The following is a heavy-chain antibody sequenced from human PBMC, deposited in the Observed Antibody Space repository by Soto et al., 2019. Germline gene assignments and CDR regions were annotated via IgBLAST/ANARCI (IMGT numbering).Heavy chain of an antibody. CDR1: GGSISSGGYY. CDR2: IYYSGST. Sequence: SETLSLTCTVSGGSISSGGYYWTWIRQHPGKGLEWIGYIYYSGSTYYNPSLKSRVTISVDTSKNQFSLNLRSVTAADTAVYYCARAGHSSSSEGANWFDPWGQGTLVTVSS. CDR3: ARAGHSSSSEGANWFDP. D-gene: IGHD6-6*01. J-gene: IGHJ5*02. V-gene: IGHV4-31*03.